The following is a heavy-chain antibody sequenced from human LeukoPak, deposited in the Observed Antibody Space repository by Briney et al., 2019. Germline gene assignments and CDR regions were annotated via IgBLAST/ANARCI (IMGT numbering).Heavy chain of an antibody. V-gene: IGHV3-21*01. CDR1: GFTFSNYH. J-gene: IGHJ4*02. D-gene: IGHD2-2*01. CDR3: AEDLSVVQPAGYFDS. Sequence: PGGSLRLSCVASGFTFSNYHMNWVRQAPGKGLEWVSSITTSSGYIYYSDSVRGRFTISRDNSKNTLYLQMNSLRAEDTAVYYCAEDLSVVQPAGYFDSWGQGTLVTVSS. CDR2: ITTSSGYI.